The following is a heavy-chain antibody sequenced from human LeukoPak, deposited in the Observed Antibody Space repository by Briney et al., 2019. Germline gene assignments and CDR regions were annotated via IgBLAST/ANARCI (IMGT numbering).Heavy chain of an antibody. CDR2: SRNKADSYTA. V-gene: IGHV3-72*01. J-gene: IGHJ4*02. CDR1: GFTFSDSF. D-gene: IGHD6-13*01. CDR3: ATSSWYRLAY. Sequence: GGSLRLSCAASGFTFSDSFMSWVRQAPGKGLEWVGRSRNKADSYTAEYAASVKGRFTISRDESKNSLYMQISSLETEDAAVYYCATSSWYRLAYWGQGSLVTVSS.